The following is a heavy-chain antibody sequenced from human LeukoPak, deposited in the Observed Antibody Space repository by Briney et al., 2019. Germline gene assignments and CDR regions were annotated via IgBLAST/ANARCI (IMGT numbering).Heavy chain of an antibody. CDR3: AKDGGGSSADY. Sequence: GASVKVSCKASGYTFTGHYIHWVRQAPGQGLEWMGWINPNNGGTDYAQRFQGRVTMTRDTSITTAYMELSSLISDDTAVYYCAKDGGGSSADYWGQGTLVTVSS. D-gene: IGHD4-23*01. J-gene: IGHJ4*02. CDR1: GYTFTGHY. CDR2: INPNNGGT. V-gene: IGHV1-2*02.